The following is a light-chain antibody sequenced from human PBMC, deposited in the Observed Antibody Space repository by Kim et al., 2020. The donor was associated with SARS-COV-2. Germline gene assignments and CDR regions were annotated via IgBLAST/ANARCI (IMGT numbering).Light chain of an antibody. Sequence: SQGEIATLSGRASQSVSSNLARYQQKPGQAPRLLISGASTRATGVPARFSGSGSGTEFTLTISSLQSEDFAVYYCQQYNNWPPPYTFGQGTKLEI. CDR2: GAS. CDR3: QQYNNWPPPYT. V-gene: IGKV3-15*01. J-gene: IGKJ2*01. CDR1: QSVSSN.